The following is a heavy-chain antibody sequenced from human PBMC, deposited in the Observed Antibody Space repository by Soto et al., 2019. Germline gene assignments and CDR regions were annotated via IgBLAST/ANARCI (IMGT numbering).Heavy chain of an antibody. CDR1: GYTFTSYY. CDR3: ARGNFWSGSEYNWFDP. D-gene: IGHD3-3*01. J-gene: IGHJ5*02. V-gene: IGHV1-46*01. CDR2: ISPSGGSA. Sequence: SVKVSCKASGYTFTSYYMHWVRQAPGQGLEWMGIISPSGGSATYAQKFQGRVTMARDTSTSTVYMELSSLRSDDTAVYYCARGNFWSGSEYNWFDPWGQGTLVTVSS.